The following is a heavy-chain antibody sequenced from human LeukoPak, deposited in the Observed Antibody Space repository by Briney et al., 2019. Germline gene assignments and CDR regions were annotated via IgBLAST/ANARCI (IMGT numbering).Heavy chain of an antibody. D-gene: IGHD6-25*01. CDR2: INPNSGGT. J-gene: IGHJ6*02. Sequence: ASVKVSCKASGGTFSSYAISWVRQAPGQGLEWMGWINPNSGGTNYAQKFQGWVTKTRDTSISTAYMELSRLRSDDTAVYYCARDLLAAGMDVWGQGTTVTVSS. CDR3: ARDLLAAGMDV. CDR1: GGTFSSYA. V-gene: IGHV1-2*04.